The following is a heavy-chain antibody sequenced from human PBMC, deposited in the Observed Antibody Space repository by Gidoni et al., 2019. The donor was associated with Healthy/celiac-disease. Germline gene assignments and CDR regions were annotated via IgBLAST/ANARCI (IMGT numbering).Heavy chain of an antibody. Sequence: QVQLQESGPGLVKPSETLSLTCPVSGGSISSYYWSWIRQPPGKGLEWIGYIYYSGSTNYNPSLKSRVTISVDTSKNQFSLKLSSVTAADTAVYYCARQIITFGGVISFDYWGQGTLVTVSS. CDR2: IYYSGST. CDR1: GGSISSYY. CDR3: ARQIITFGGVISFDY. V-gene: IGHV4-59*08. J-gene: IGHJ4*02. D-gene: IGHD3-16*02.